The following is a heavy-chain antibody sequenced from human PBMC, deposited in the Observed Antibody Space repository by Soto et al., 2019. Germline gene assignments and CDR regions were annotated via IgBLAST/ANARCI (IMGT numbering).Heavy chain of an antibody. V-gene: IGHV1-69*01. Sequence: QVQLVQSGAEVKKPGSSVKVSCKASGGTFSIYAISWVRQAPGQGLEWMGGIIPIVGTANYAQKFQGRDTITADESTSKAYMELSSLRSADPAVYYCARRFEDSYEPGDYWGQGTLVTVAS. CDR3: ARRFEDSYEPGDY. J-gene: IGHJ4*02. D-gene: IGHD5-12*01. CDR2: IIPIVGTA. CDR1: GGTFSIYA.